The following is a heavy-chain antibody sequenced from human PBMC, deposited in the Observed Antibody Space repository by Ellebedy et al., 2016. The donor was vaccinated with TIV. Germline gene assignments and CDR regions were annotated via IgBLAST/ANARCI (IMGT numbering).Heavy chain of an antibody. CDR1: GGSFSDYY. J-gene: IGHJ6*02. CDR2: INHSGST. V-gene: IGHV4-34*01. Sequence: MPSETLSLTCAVYGGSFSDYYWSRIRQPPGKGLEWIGEINHSGSTNYNSSLKSRVTVSVDTSKNQFSLKLSSVTAADTAVYYCARGRPRRHNYYYYYGMDVWGQGTTVTVSS. CDR3: ARGRPRRHNYYYYYGMDV.